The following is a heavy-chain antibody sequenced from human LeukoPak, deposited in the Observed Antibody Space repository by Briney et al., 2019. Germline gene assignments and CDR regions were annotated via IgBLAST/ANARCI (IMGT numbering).Heavy chain of an antibody. CDR3: ARSPPLRRYFDC. J-gene: IGHJ4*02. CDR2: ISSSSSYI. CDR1: GFTFSSYS. V-gene: IGHV3-21*01. D-gene: IGHD3-9*01. Sequence: PGGSLRLSCAASGFTFSSYSMNWVRQAPGKGLEWVSSISSSSSYIYYADSVKGRFTISRGNAKNSLYLQMNSLRAEDTAVYYCARSPPLRRYFDCWGKGTMVTVSS.